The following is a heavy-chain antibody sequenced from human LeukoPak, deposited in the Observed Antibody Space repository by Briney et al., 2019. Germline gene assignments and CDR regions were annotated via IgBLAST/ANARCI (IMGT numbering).Heavy chain of an antibody. D-gene: IGHD3-22*01. CDR2: IIPIFGTA. J-gene: IGHJ6*03. V-gene: IGHV1-69*06. CDR1: GGTFSSYA. Sequence: GASVKVSCKASGGTFSSYAISWVRQAPGQGLEWMGGIIPIFGTANYAQKFQGRVTITADKSTSTAYMELSSLRSEDTAVYYCASRALSGYYVNYYYMDVWGKGTTVTVSS. CDR3: ASRALSGYYVNYYYMDV.